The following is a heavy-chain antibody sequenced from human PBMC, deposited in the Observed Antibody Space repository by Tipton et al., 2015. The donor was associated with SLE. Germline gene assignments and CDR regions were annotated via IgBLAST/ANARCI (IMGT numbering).Heavy chain of an antibody. D-gene: IGHD3-16*01. J-gene: IGHJ4*02. CDR1: GFTFSSYG. CDR2: IRYDGSNK. CDR3: AKDLYDYVWDLGY. Sequence: GSLRLSCAASGFTFSSYGMHWVRQAPGKGLEWVAFIRYDGSNKYYADSVKGRFTISRDNSKNTLYLQMNSLRAEDTAVYYCAKDLYDYVWDLGYWGQGTLVTVSS. V-gene: IGHV3-30*02.